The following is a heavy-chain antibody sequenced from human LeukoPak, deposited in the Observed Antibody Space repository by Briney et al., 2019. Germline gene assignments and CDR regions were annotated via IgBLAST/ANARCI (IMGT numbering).Heavy chain of an antibody. CDR2: IKQDGSEK. CDR3: ARDLAGPPQEAFDI. CDR1: GLTFSSYW. V-gene: IGHV3-7*01. J-gene: IGHJ3*02. Sequence: VGSLRLSCAASGLTFSSYWMSWVRQAPGKGLEWVANIKQDGSEKHYVDSVTGRFTISRDNTKNSLYLQMNSLRADDTAVYYCARDLAGPPQEAFDIRGQGTMVTVSS.